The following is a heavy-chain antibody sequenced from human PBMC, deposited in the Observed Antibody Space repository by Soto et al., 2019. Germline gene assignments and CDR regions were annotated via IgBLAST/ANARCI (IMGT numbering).Heavy chain of an antibody. D-gene: IGHD6-19*01. CDR3: ARVGSSGWSPDY. CDR2: IFYTGST. Sequence: PSETLSLTCTVSGGSISGHYWIWIRQSPGKGLEWIGYIFYTGSTNYNPSLKSRVTLSVDTSKNQFSLRLGSVTAADTAVYYCARVGSSGWSPDYWGQGTLVTVSS. V-gene: IGHV4-59*11. CDR1: GGSISGHY. J-gene: IGHJ4*02.